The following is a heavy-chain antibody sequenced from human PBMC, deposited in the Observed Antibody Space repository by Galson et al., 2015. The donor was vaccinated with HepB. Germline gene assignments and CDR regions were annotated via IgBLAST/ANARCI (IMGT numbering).Heavy chain of an antibody. D-gene: IGHD5-12*01. CDR2: IIPILGIA. J-gene: IGHJ4*02. V-gene: IGHV1-69*02. Sequence: SVKVSCKASGGTFSSYTISWVRQAPGQGLEWMGRIIPILGIANYAQKFQGRVTITADKSTSTAYMELSSLRSEDTAVYYCANEDSGYDRFDYWGQGTLVTVSS. CDR3: ANEDSGYDRFDY. CDR1: GGTFSSYT.